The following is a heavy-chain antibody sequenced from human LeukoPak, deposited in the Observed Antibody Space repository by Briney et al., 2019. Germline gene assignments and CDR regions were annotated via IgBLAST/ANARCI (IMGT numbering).Heavy chain of an antibody. V-gene: IGHV3-23*01. CDR3: AKSSLLEWLSRQSWFDP. D-gene: IGHD3-3*01. CDR1: GFTFYNYA. CDR2: ISSSGGST. Sequence: GGSLRLSCAASGFTFYNYAMGWVRQAPGKGPEWVSSISSSGGSTYYADSVKGRFTISRDNSKNTLYLQMNSLRAEDTAVFYCAKSSLLEWLSRQSWFDPWGQGTLVTVSS. J-gene: IGHJ5*02.